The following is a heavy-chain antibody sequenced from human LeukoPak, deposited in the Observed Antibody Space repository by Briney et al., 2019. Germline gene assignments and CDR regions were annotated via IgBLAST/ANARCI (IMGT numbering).Heavy chain of an antibody. CDR2: ISFDGRNQ. CDR3: ATQAQGYNSYFDY. Sequence: GGSVRLSCAATVFVYSSHAMNWVRQAPCKGLEWVATISFDGRNQYNADSVKGRFTISRDNSKNALFLQMNNLRPEDAAVYYCATQAQGYNSYFDYWGQGTLVTVSS. D-gene: IGHD5-24*01. CDR1: VFVYSSHA. J-gene: IGHJ4*02. V-gene: IGHV3-30*04.